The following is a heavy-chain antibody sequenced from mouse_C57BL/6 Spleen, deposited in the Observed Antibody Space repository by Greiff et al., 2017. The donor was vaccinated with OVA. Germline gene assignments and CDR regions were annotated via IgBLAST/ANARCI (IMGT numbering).Heavy chain of an antibody. D-gene: IGHD1-1*01. J-gene: IGHJ2*01. CDR3: ARSDYYSSSLIDY. Sequence: QVQLQQSGAELVKPGASVKISCKASGYAFSSYWMNWVKQRPGKGLEWIGQIYPGDGDTNYNGKFKGKATLTADKSSSTAYMQLSSLTSEDSAVYFCARSDYYSSSLIDYWGQGTTLTVSS. CDR1: GYAFSSYW. V-gene: IGHV1-80*01. CDR2: IYPGDGDT.